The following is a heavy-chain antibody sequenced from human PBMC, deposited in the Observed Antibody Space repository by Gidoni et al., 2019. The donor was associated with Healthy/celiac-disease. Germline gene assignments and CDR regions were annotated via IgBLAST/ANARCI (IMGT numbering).Heavy chain of an antibody. Sequence: QVQLQESGPGLVKPSQTLSLTCTVSGGSIRSGGYYWSWIRHHPGKGLEWIGYIYYSGSTYYNPSLKSRVTISVDTSKNQFSLKLSSVTAADTAVYYCARGGRADVPAFDIWGQGTMVTVSS. CDR2: IYYSGST. CDR3: ARGGRADVPAFDI. CDR1: GGSIRSGGYY. J-gene: IGHJ3*02. V-gene: IGHV4-31*03.